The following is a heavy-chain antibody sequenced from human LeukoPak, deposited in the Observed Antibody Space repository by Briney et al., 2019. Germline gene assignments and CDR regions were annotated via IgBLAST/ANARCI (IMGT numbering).Heavy chain of an antibody. J-gene: IGHJ5*02. CDR3: ARKRSSGYDQ. D-gene: IGHD5-12*01. CDR2: IYYSGST. CDR1: GGSISSYY. V-gene: IGHV4-59*01. Sequence: SETLSLTCTVSGGSISSYYWSWIRQPPGKGLEWIGYIYYSGSTNYNPSLKSRVTMSVDTSKNQFSLKLSSVTAADTAVYYCARKRSSGYDQWGQGTLVTVSS.